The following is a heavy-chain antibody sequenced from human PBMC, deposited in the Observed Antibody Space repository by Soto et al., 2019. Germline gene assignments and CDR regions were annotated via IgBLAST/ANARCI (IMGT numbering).Heavy chain of an antibody. Sequence: ASETLSLTCTVSGGSISSYYWSWIRQPPGKGLEWIGEINHSGSTNYNPSLKSRVTISVDTSKNQFSLKLSSVTAADTAVYYCGRGPLAIVVVPAANTFHSGGQGTLVTVSP. J-gene: IGHJ4*02. CDR1: GGSISSYY. CDR3: GRGPLAIVVVPAANTFHS. CDR2: INHSGST. D-gene: IGHD2-2*01. V-gene: IGHV4-34*01.